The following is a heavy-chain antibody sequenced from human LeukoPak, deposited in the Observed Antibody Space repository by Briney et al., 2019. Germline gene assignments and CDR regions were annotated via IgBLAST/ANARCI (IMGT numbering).Heavy chain of an antibody. J-gene: IGHJ4*02. CDR2: IHYTGGT. D-gene: IGHD3-9*01. CDR3: ARGNILSGYCFDF. V-gene: IGHV4-34*01. Sequence: ASETLSLTCAVYGGSISGYYWSWIRQPPGKRLEWVGEIHYTGGTSYNPSLKSRATISIDTSKNQLSLKLSSVTAADTAVYYCARGNILSGYCFDFWGQGALVTVSS. CDR1: GGSISGYY.